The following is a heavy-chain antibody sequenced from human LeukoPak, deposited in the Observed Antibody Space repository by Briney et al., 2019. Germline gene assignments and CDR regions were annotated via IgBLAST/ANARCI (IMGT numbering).Heavy chain of an antibody. CDR1: GFTFSSYW. CDR2: ISGSGGST. Sequence: GGSLRLSCAASGFTFSSYWMHWVRQAPGKGLEWVSAISGSGGSTYYADSVKGRFTISRDNSKNTLYLQMNSLRAEDTAVYYCAKDRLNYYDRSPKDYWGQGTLVTVSS. V-gene: IGHV3-23*01. D-gene: IGHD3-22*01. CDR3: AKDRLNYYDRSPKDY. J-gene: IGHJ4*02.